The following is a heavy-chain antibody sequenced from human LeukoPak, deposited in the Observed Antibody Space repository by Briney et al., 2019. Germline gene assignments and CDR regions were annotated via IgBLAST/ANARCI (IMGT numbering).Heavy chain of an antibody. CDR2: INPNSGGT. D-gene: IGHD6-13*01. J-gene: IGHJ6*02. Sequence: GASVKVSCKASGYTFTGYYMHWVRQAPGQGLEWMGWINPNSGGTNYAQKFQGWVTMTRDTSISTAYMELSRLRSDDTAVYYRARMLGVHEAAAGTIAWLRRPYYYYYGMDVWGQGTTVTVSS. CDR1: GYTFTGYY. CDR3: ARMLGVHEAAAGTIAWLRRPYYYYYGMDV. V-gene: IGHV1-2*04.